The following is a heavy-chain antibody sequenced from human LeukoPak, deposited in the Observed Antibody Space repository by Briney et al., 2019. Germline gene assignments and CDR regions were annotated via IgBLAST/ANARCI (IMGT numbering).Heavy chain of an antibody. CDR2: IYPGDSDT. V-gene: IGHV5-51*01. D-gene: IGHD3-3*01. CDR1: GYSFTSYW. Sequence: GESLKISCKGSGYSFTSYWIGWVRQMPGKGLEWMGIIYPGDSDTRYSPSFQGQVTISADKSISTAYLQWSSLKASDTAMYYCARSERITIFGVVGRGYYFDYWGQGTLVTVSS. CDR3: ARSERITIFGVVGRGYYFDY. J-gene: IGHJ4*02.